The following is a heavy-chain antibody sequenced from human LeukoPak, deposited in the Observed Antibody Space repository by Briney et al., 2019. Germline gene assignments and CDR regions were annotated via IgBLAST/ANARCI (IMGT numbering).Heavy chain of an antibody. D-gene: IGHD6-13*01. CDR2: IKQDGSEK. V-gene: IGHV3-7*01. Sequence: GGSLRLSCAASGFTFSSYWMSWVRQAPGKGLEWVANIKQDGSEKYYVDSVKGRFTISRDNAKNSLYLQMNSLRAGDTAVYYCARDRSSSWPNDAFDIWGQGTMVTVSS. CDR3: ARDRSSSWPNDAFDI. CDR1: GFTFSSYW. J-gene: IGHJ3*02.